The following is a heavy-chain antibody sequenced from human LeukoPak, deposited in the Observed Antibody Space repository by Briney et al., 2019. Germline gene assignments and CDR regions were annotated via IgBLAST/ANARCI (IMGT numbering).Heavy chain of an antibody. J-gene: IGHJ4*02. V-gene: IGHV3-43*02. D-gene: IGHD1-14*01. CDR2: ISGDGATT. Sequence: GGSLRLSCAVSGFTFDDYAMDWVRQAPGKGLERVFIISGDGATTYYADSVKGRFTISRDNSKNSLYLQMNSLRTEDTALYYCAKTPPSYGRWGQGTLVTVSS. CDR3: AKTPPSYGR. CDR1: GFTFDDYA.